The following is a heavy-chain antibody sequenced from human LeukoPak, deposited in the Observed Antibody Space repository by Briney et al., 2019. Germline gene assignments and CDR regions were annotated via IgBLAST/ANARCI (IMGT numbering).Heavy chain of an antibody. J-gene: IGHJ4*02. Sequence: SETLSLTCTVSGGSISGSSYYWGWIRQPPGKGLEWIGSIYYSGSTYYNPSLKSRVTISVDTSKNQFSLKLSSVTAADTAVYYCAGYNLPEYYFDYWGQGTLVTVSS. CDR1: GGSISGSSYY. CDR2: IYYSGST. D-gene: IGHD5-24*01. V-gene: IGHV4-39*07. CDR3: AGYNLPEYYFDY.